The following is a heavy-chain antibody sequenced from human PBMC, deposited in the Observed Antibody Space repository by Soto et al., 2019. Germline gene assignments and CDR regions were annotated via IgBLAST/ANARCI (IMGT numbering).Heavy chain of an antibody. J-gene: IGHJ6*03. CDR1: GYTFTSYG. Sequence: QVQLVQSGAEVKKPGASVKVSCKASGYTFTSYGISWVRQAPGQGLEWMGWISAYNGNTNYAQKLQGRVTMTTDTSTSTASMELRSLRSDDTAVYYCARDGDLEWFLSPNYYYYMDVWGKGTTVTVSS. D-gene: IGHD3-3*01. CDR3: ARDGDLEWFLSPNYYYYMDV. CDR2: ISAYNGNT. V-gene: IGHV1-18*01.